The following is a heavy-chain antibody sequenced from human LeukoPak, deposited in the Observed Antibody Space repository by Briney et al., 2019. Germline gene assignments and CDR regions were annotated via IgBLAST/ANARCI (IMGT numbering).Heavy chain of an antibody. CDR1: GFTLSDYY. D-gene: IGHD3-22*01. Sequence: PGGSLRLSCAASGFTLSDYYMSWIRQAPGKGLEWVSYISSSGSTIYYADSVKGRFTISRDNAKNSLYLQMNSLRAEDTAVYYFARGYYYDSSGYYPFDYWGQGTLVTVSS. CDR3: ARGYYYDSSGYYPFDY. J-gene: IGHJ4*02. V-gene: IGHV3-11*01. CDR2: ISSSGSTI.